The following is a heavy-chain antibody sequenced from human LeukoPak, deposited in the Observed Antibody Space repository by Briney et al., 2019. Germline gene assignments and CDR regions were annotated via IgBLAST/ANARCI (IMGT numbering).Heavy chain of an antibody. CDR2: MNPNSGNT. CDR3: ARGQRRRIVLRFLEWPYYMDV. D-gene: IGHD3-3*01. CDR1: GYTFTSYD. V-gene: IGHV1-8*02. Sequence: ASVKVSCKASGYTFTSYDIDWVRQATGQGLEWMGWMNPNSGNTGYAQKLQGRVTMTRNTSISTAYMELSSLRSEDTAVYYCARGQRRRIVLRFLEWPYYMDVWGKGTTVTVSS. J-gene: IGHJ6*03.